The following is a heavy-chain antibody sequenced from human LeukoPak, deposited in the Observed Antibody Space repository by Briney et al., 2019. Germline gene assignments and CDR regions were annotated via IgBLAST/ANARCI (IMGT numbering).Heavy chain of an antibody. D-gene: IGHD3-3*01. Sequence: SETLSLTCTVSGGSISSYYWSWIRQPPGKGMEWVGYIYYSGSTNYNPSLKSRVTISVDTYKNQFSLKLSSVTAADTAVYYCARDLSEWIDAFDIWGQGTMVTVSS. J-gene: IGHJ3*02. V-gene: IGHV4-59*01. CDR2: IYYSGST. CDR3: ARDLSEWIDAFDI. CDR1: GGSISSYY.